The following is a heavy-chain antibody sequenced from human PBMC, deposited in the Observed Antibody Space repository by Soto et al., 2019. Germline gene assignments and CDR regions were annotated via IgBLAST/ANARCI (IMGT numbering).Heavy chain of an antibody. CDR2: ISGSGGST. D-gene: IGHD1-1*01. J-gene: IGHJ4*02. CDR1: GFTFSSYA. V-gene: IGHV3-23*01. Sequence: EVQLLESGGGLVQPGGSLRLSCAASGFTFSSYAMSWVRQAPGKGMEWVSAISGSGGSTYYADSVKGRFTISRDNSKNTLYLQMNSLRAEDTAVYYCAKDRYPVSYYFDYWGQGTLVTVSS. CDR3: AKDRYPVSYYFDY.